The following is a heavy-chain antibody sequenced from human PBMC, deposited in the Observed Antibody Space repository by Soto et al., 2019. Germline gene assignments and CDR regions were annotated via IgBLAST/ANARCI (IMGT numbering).Heavy chain of an antibody. Sequence: QITLKESGPTLVKPTQTLTLTCTFSGFSLSTRGVAVGWFRQPPGKTLEWLALIWWDEDKWYSPSLKSSLTITDDPSKNQLVLTMTNMDPVDTAISSCAHRPRGYAYYFDYWGQGTLVTVSS. CDR2: IWWDEDK. V-gene: IGHV2-5*02. CDR1: GFSLSTRGVA. CDR3: AHRPRGYAYYFDY. J-gene: IGHJ4*02. D-gene: IGHD5-12*01.